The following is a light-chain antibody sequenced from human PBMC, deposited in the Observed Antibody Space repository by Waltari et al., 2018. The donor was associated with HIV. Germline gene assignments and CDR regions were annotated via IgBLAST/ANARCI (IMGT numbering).Light chain of an antibody. CDR1: SPNIGAGYD. CDR2: GNS. J-gene: IGLJ2*01. Sequence: QSVLTQPPSVSGAPGQRVTISCTGSSPNIGAGYDVPWYQHLPGTAPKLLIYGNSNRPSGVPDRFSGSKSGTSASLAITGLQAEDEADYYCQSYDSSLSGGDVVFGGGTKLTVL. V-gene: IGLV1-40*01. CDR3: QSYDSSLSGGDVV.